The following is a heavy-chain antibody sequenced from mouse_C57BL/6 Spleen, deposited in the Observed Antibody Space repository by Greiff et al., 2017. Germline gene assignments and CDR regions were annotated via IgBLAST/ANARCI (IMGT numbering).Heavy chain of an antibody. D-gene: IGHD2-3*01. Sequence: VQLQQSGAELAKPGASVKLSCKASGYTFTSYWMHWVKQRPGQGLEWIGYINPSSGYTKYNQKFKDKATLTVDKSSSTAYMQLSSLTYEDSAVYYCARERSYDGYGDYWGQGTTLTVSS. CDR2: INPSSGYT. CDR1: GYTFTSYW. V-gene: IGHV1-7*01. CDR3: ARERSYDGYGDY. J-gene: IGHJ2*01.